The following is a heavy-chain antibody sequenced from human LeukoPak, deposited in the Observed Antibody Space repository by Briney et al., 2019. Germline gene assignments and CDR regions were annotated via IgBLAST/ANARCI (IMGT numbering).Heavy chain of an antibody. D-gene: IGHD3-22*01. CDR3: ARGSTYYYDSSGYNDY. J-gene: IGHJ4*02. Sequence: GGSLRLSCAASGFTFDDYGMSWVRQAPGKGLEWVSGINWNGGSTGYADSVKGRFTISRDNAKNSLYLQMNSLRAEDTALYYCARGSTYYYDSSGYNDYWGQGTLVTVSS. CDR1: GFTFDDYG. V-gene: IGHV3-20*04. CDR2: INWNGGST.